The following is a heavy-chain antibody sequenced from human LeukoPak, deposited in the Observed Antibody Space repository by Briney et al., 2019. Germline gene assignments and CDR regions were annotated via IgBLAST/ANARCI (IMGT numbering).Heavy chain of an antibody. D-gene: IGHD6-19*01. CDR3: ARATGSGWRTIDF. CDR1: GGSISSSNW. Sequence: PSGTLSLTCAVSGGSISSSNWWSWVRQPPGKGLEWIGEIYHSGSTNYNPSLKSRVTISVDKSKNQFSLNLSSVTAADTALYYCARATGSGWRTIDFWGQGTLVTVSS. J-gene: IGHJ4*02. V-gene: IGHV4-4*02. CDR2: IYHSGST.